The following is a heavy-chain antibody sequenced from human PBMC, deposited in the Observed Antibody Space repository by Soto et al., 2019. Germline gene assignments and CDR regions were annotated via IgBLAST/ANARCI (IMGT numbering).Heavy chain of an antibody. CDR2: IYWDDDK. CDR3: AHSTPYDILTGYTLPYNWFDP. CDR1: GFSLSTSGVG. V-gene: IGHV2-5*02. J-gene: IGHJ5*02. D-gene: IGHD3-9*01. Sequence: QITLKESGPTLVKPTQTLTLTCTFSGFSLSTSGVGVGWIRQPPGKALEWLALIYWDDDKRYSPSLKSRLTITKDTPKNQVVLTMTNMDPVDTATYYCAHSTPYDILTGYTLPYNWFDPWGQGTLVTVSS.